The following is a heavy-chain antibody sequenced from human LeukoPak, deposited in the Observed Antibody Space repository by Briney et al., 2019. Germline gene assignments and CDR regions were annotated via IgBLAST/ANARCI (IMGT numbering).Heavy chain of an antibody. CDR2: INHSGST. D-gene: IGHD3-10*01. J-gene: IGHJ4*02. V-gene: IGHV4-34*01. Sequence: KPSETLSLTCAVYGGSFSGYYWSWIRQPPGKGLEWIGEINHSGSTNYNPSLKSRVTISVDTSKNQFSLKLSSVTAADTAVYYCARLPRGYYYGSGSRGRDYWGQGTLVTVSS. CDR3: ARLPRGYYYGSGSRGRDY. CDR1: GGSFSGYY.